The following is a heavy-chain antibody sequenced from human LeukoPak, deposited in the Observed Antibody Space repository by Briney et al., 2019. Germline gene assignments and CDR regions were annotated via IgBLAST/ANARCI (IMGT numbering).Heavy chain of an antibody. J-gene: IGHJ4*02. Sequence: PGGSLRLSCAASGFTFSSYGMHWVRQAPGKGLEWVAFIRYDGSNKYYADSVKGRFTISRDNSKNMLYLQMNSLRAEDTAVYYCAKDLREGYSSSWQLLDYWGQGTLVTVSS. V-gene: IGHV3-30*02. CDR1: GFTFSSYG. CDR2: IRYDGSNK. CDR3: AKDLREGYSSSWQLLDY. D-gene: IGHD6-13*01.